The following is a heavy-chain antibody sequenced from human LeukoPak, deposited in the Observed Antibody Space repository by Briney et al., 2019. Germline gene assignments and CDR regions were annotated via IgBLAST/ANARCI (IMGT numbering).Heavy chain of an antibody. CDR3: AKDKGYCSSTSCSPADY. CDR2: XGSGGST. J-gene: IGHJ4*02. Sequence: XGSGGSTYYADSVKGRFTISRDNSKNTLYLQMNSLRAEDTAVYYCAKDKGYCSSTSCSPADYWGQGTLVTVSS. V-gene: IGHV3-23*01. D-gene: IGHD2-2*01.